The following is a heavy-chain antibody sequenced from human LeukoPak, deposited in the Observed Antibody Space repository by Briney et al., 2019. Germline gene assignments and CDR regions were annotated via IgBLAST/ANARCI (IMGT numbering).Heavy chain of an antibody. D-gene: IGHD5/OR15-5a*01. J-gene: IGHJ4*02. Sequence: GESLKISCKCSGYTFSSYWIGWVRQMPGKGLEWMGSIYPGDSDTRYSPSFQGQVTNSADKSISTASLHWSSLKASDTAMYYCARLLSTGLRILYYFDYWGQGTLVTVSS. V-gene: IGHV5-51*01. CDR2: IYPGDSDT. CDR1: GYTFSSYW. CDR3: ARLLSTGLRILYYFDY.